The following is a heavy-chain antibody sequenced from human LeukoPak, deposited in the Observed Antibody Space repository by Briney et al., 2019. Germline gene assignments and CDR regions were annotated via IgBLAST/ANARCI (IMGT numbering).Heavy chain of an antibody. CDR1: GGSISSYY. CDR2: ISYSGST. J-gene: IGHJ5*02. Sequence: SETLSLTCTVSGGSISSYYWSWIRQPPGKGLEWIGYISYSGSTNYNPSLKSRVSVPVETSKNQFSLKLSSVTAADTAVYYCARGNWNYASFWFDPWGQGTLVTVSS. CDR3: ARGNWNYASFWFDP. V-gene: IGHV4-59*01. D-gene: IGHD1-7*01.